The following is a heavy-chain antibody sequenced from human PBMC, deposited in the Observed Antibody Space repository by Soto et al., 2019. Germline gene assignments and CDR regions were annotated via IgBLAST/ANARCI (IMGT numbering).Heavy chain of an antibody. CDR2: MSYDGRNK. CDR1: GFTFNNHA. D-gene: IGHD1-20*01. CDR3: ARSRGYYNDYYCGMDV. Sequence: QVQLVESGGGVVQPGRSLRLSCGASGFTFNNHAMHWVRQAPGKGLEWVAVMSYDGRNKYYADSVKGRFNISRDSSKNMRYLQTSSVRADDTAVDYCARSRGYYNDYYCGMDVWGQGTTVTVSS. J-gene: IGHJ6*02. V-gene: IGHV3-30*04.